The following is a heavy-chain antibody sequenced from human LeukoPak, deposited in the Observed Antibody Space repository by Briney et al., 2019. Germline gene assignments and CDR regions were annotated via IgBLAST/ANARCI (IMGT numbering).Heavy chain of an antibody. CDR2: IKQDGSET. J-gene: IGHJ6*02. D-gene: IGHD6-13*01. V-gene: IGHV3-7*05. Sequence: GGSLRLSCTASGFTFSDYWMSWVRQTPEKGLEWVANIKQDGSETVYVDSLKGRFTISRDNAQSSLYLQMNSLRAEDTAVYYCARDPYSSSWSYGMDVWAQGTTVTVSS. CDR1: GFTFSDYW. CDR3: ARDPYSSSWSYGMDV.